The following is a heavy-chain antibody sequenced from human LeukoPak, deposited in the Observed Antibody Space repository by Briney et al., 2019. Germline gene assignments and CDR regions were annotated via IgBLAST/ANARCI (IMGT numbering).Heavy chain of an antibody. V-gene: IGHV4-34*01. D-gene: IGHD3-9*01. CDR1: GGSFSGYY. CDR3: ARGKLNRYSSSYNWFDP. Sequence: SETLSLTCAVYGGSFSGYYRSWIRQPPGKGLEWIGEINHSGSTNYNPSLKSRVTISVDTSKNQFSLKLSSVTAADTAVYYCARGKLNRYSSSYNWFDPWGQGTLDTVSS. J-gene: IGHJ5*02. CDR2: INHSGST.